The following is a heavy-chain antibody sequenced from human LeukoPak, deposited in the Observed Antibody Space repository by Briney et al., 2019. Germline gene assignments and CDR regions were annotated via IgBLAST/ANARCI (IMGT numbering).Heavy chain of an antibody. Sequence: GGSLRLSCAASGFIFSSYAMSWVRQAPGKGLEWVSGISGSGGSTYYSDSVKGRFTISRDNSKNTLSLQMNSLRAEDTAVCYCAKDRGPYSGYDSFFDFWGQGTLVTVSS. D-gene: IGHD5-12*01. J-gene: IGHJ4*02. CDR1: GFIFSSYA. CDR2: ISGSGGST. V-gene: IGHV3-23*01. CDR3: AKDRGPYSGYDSFFDF.